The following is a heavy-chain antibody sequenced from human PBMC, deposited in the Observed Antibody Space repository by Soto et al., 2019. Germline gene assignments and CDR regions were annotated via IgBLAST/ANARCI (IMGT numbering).Heavy chain of an antibody. J-gene: IGHJ6*02. CDR1: GYTFTSYY. D-gene: IGHD2-15*01. CDR3: ARDNGGPYDGYCSGGSCYQSSHYYYYGMEV. Sequence: ASVKVSGKASGYTFTSYYMHWVRQAPGQGLEWMGIINPSGGSTRYAQKFQGRVTMTRDTSTSTVYMELSSLRSEDTAVYYCARDNGGPYDGYCSGGSCYQSSHYYYYGMEVWGEGTKVTVSS. CDR2: INPSGGST. V-gene: IGHV1-46*01.